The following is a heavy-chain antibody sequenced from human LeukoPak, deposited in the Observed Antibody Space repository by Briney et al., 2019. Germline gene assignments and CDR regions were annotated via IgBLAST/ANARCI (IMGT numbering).Heavy chain of an antibody. CDR2: ISSSGSTI. J-gene: IGHJ4*02. CDR3: AGGGGGSYFVDY. D-gene: IGHD1-26*01. V-gene: IGHV3-48*03. CDR1: GFTFSSYE. Sequence: GGSLRLSCAASGFTFSSYEMNWVRQAPGKGLEWVPYISSSGSTIYYADSVKGRFTISRDNAKNTLYLQMNSLRAEDTAVYYCAGGGGGSYFVDYWGQGTLVTVSS.